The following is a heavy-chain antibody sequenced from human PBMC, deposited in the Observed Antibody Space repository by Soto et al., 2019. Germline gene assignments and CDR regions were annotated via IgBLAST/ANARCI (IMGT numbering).Heavy chain of an antibody. CDR1: SFTFSNAW. J-gene: IGHJ1*01. Sequence: EVQLVESGGGLVKPGGSLRLSCAASSFTFSNAWMNWVRQAPGKGLEWVGRIKSKTDGGTIDYAAPVKGRFTISRDDSKNTLFLHMHILKTEDAAMYYCTTFGSSWGSWGQGTLVTVSS. D-gene: IGHD6-13*01. CDR3: TTFGSSWGS. CDR2: IKSKTDGGTI. V-gene: IGHV3-15*07.